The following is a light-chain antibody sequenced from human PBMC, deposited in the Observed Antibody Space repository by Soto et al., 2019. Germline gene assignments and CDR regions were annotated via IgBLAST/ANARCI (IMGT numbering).Light chain of an antibody. V-gene: IGKV3-15*01. Sequence: EIAMTQSPATLSVSPGERATLSCRASQSVSSDLAWYQQKPGKAPRLLIYGASTRATGIPARFSGSGSGTDFTLTISSLQSEDFAVYYCQQYNNWPLTFGQGTKLEIK. CDR3: QQYNNWPLT. CDR1: QSVSSD. CDR2: GAS. J-gene: IGKJ2*01.